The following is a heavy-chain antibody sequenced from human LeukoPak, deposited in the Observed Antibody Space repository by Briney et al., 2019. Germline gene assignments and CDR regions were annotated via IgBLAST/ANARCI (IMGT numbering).Heavy chain of an antibody. CDR1: GGSISSSNW. CDR3: ARAPVATPSEFDY. V-gene: IGHV4-4*02. CDR2: ISYSGNT. Sequence: PSETLSLTCAVSGGSISSSNWWSWVRQPPGKGLEWIGYISYSGNTYYNPSLKSRAAISADTPKNQFSLKLSSTTAADTAVYYCARAPVATPSEFDYWGQGTLVTVSS. J-gene: IGHJ4*02. D-gene: IGHD5-12*01.